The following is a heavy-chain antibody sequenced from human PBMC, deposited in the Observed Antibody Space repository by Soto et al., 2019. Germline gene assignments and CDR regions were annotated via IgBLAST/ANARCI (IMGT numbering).Heavy chain of an antibody. CDR2: ISSSSSYT. CDR3: ARERRSSSSTFDY. V-gene: IGHV3-11*06. D-gene: IGHD6-6*01. CDR1: GFTFSDYY. Sequence: GGSLRLSCAASGFTFSDYYMSWIRQAPGKGLEWVSYISSSSSYTNYADSVKCRLTISRDNAKNSLYLQMNSLRAEDTAVYYCARERRSSSSTFDYWGQGTLVTVSS. J-gene: IGHJ4*02.